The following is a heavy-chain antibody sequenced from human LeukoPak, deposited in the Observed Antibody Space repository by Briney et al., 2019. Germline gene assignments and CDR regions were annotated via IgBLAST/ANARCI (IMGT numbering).Heavy chain of an antibody. J-gene: IGHJ4*02. V-gene: IGHV4-30-2*01. D-gene: IGHD3-16*02. Sequence: SETLSLTCAVSGGSLSSGGYSWRWLRQPPGKGLEWVGYIYHSGSTYYNPSLKSRVTISVDRSKNRFSLKLSSVSAADTAVYYCARRLITFGGVIVDYWGQGTLVTVSS. CDR3: ARRLITFGGVIVDY. CDR1: GGSLSSGGYS. CDR2: IYHSGST.